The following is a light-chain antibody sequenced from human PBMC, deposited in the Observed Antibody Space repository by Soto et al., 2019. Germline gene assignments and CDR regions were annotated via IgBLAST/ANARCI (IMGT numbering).Light chain of an antibody. CDR3: LQDYSYPRT. CDR2: AAS. Sequence: AIQMTQSPSSLSASVGDRVIITCRANQGIRNDLGWYQQKPGKAPKLLIYAASNLEGGVPSRFSGSGSGTDFTLTIGSLQPEDFATYYCLQDYSYPRTFGQGTKVEI. CDR1: QGIRND. J-gene: IGKJ1*01. V-gene: IGKV1-6*01.